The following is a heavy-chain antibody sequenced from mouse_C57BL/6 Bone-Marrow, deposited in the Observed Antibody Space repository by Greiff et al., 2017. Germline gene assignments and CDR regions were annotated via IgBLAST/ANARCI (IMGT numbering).Heavy chain of an antibody. CDR2: IHPNSGST. V-gene: IGHV1-64*01. Sequence: QVQLQQPGAELVKPGASVKLSCKASGYTFTSYWMHWVKQRPGQGLEWIGMIHPNSGSTNYNEKFKSKATLTVAKSSSKAYMQLSSLTSEDSAVYYCARGGGNLAWFAYWGQGTLVTGSA. CDR1: GYTFTSYW. D-gene: IGHD2-1*01. J-gene: IGHJ3*01. CDR3: ARGGGNLAWFAY.